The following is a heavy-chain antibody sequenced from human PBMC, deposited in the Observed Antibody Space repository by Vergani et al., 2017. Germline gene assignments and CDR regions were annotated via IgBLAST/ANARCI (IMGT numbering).Heavy chain of an antibody. J-gene: IGHJ4*02. CDR2: ISGSGGST. CDR1: GFTFSSYA. D-gene: IGHD3-10*01. Sequence: VQLVESGGGLVKPGGSLRLSCAASGFTFSSYAMSWVRQAPGKGLEWVSAISGSGGSTYYADSVKGRFTISRDNSKNTLYLQMNSLRAEDTAVYYCAKRDMVRGVIIAGFDYWGQGTLVTVSS. CDR3: AKRDMVRGVIIAGFDY. V-gene: IGHV3-23*04.